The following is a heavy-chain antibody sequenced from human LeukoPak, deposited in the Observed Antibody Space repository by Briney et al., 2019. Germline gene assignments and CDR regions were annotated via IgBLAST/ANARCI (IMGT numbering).Heavy chain of an antibody. CDR3: AGDQGDYGDYGWFDP. CDR1: GGSVSSGDYY. D-gene: IGHD4-17*01. V-gene: IGHV4-30-4*01. CDR2: IYHSGDT. Sequence: SETLSLTCTVSGGSVSSGDYYWSWIRQPPGKGPEWIGYIYHSGDTNYNPSLESRATISVDTAKNQFSLRLSFVTAADTAVYYCAGDQGDYGDYGWFDPWGQGTQVTVSS. J-gene: IGHJ5*02.